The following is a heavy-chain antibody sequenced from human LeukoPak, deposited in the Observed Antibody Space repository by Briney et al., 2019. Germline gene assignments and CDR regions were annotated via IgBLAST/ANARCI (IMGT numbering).Heavy chain of an antibody. J-gene: IGHJ4*02. Sequence: PGGSLRLSCIASGFSFSGHWMHWARQLPGKGLVWVSRISPTGSTTSYADSVKGRFTVSRDNAKNTLYLQVNNLRAEDTAVYYCLRDLNWSLDQWGQGTLVTVSS. CDR3: LRDLNWSLDQ. CDR2: ISPTGSTT. V-gene: IGHV3-74*01. CDR1: GFSFSGHW. D-gene: IGHD1-20*01.